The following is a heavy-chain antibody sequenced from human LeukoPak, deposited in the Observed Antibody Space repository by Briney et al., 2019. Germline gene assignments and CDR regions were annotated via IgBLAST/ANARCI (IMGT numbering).Heavy chain of an antibody. Sequence: SETLSLTCTVSGGSISSYYWSRIRQPPGKGLEWIGYIYYSGSTNYNPSLKSPVTISVDTSKNQFSLKLSSVTAADTAVYYCARVGGVYNWFDPWGQGTLVTVSS. J-gene: IGHJ5*02. CDR2: IYYSGST. CDR3: ARVGGVYNWFDP. V-gene: IGHV4-59*01. D-gene: IGHD6-25*01. CDR1: GGSISSYY.